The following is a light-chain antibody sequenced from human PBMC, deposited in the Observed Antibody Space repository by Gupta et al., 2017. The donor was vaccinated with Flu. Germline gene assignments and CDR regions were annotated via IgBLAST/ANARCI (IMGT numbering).Light chain of an antibody. Sequence: DIQMTQSPSTLSASVGDRVTITCRASQSISSWLAWYQQKSGKAPKLLIYKASTLESGVPSRFSGSGSGTEFTLTISSLQPDDVATYYCQQYRDFLFTFGPGTKVDIK. CDR2: KAS. CDR3: QQYRDFLFT. CDR1: QSISSW. V-gene: IGKV1-5*03. J-gene: IGKJ3*01.